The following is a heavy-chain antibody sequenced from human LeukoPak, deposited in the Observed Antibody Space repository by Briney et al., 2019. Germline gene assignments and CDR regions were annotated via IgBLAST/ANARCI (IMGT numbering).Heavy chain of an antibody. Sequence: GGSLRLSCAASGATFSMYAMSWVRQAPGKGLEWVSSISGSSSGTTYYADSVKGRFTISRDNSRNTVFLEMNFLRAEDTAMYYCVREEHIVAVTAIPLGHWGQGTLVTVSS. J-gene: IGHJ4*02. CDR1: GATFSMYA. CDR2: ISGSSSGTT. CDR3: VREEHIVAVTAIPLGH. D-gene: IGHD2-21*02. V-gene: IGHV3-23*01.